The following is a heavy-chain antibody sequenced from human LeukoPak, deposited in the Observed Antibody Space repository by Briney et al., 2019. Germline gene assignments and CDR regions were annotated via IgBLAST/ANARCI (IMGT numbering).Heavy chain of an antibody. CDR2: INPSGGST. D-gene: IGHD2-8*01. CDR1: GYNFISYY. J-gene: IGHJ6*02. CDR3: AREDVVLVDAVRYYYYGMDV. Sequence: ASVTVSCTASGYNFISYYMHWVRQAPGQGLEWMGIINPSGGSTSYAQKFQDRVTMTRDTSTSTVYMELSSLKSEDTAVYYCAREDVVLVDAVRYYYYGMDVWGQGTTVTVS. V-gene: IGHV1-46*01.